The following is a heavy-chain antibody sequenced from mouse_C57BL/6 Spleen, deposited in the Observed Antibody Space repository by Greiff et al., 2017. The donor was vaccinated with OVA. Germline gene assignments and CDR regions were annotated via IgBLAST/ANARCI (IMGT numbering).Heavy chain of an antibody. Sequence: LVESGAELARPGASVKLSCKASGYTFTSYGISWVKQRTGQGLEWIGEIYPRSGNTYYNEKFKGKATLTADKSSSTAYMELRSLTSEDSAVYFCARSHYGSSPHAMDYWGQGTSVTVSS. CDR1: GYTFTSYG. CDR3: ARSHYGSSPHAMDY. CDR2: IYPRSGNT. V-gene: IGHV1-81*01. J-gene: IGHJ4*01. D-gene: IGHD1-1*01.